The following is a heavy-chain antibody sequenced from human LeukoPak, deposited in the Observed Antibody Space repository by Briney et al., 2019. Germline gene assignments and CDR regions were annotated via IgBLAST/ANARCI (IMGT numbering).Heavy chain of an antibody. Sequence: SVKVSCKASGYTFTSYGISWVRQAPGQGLEWMGGIIPIFGTANYAQKFQGRVTITADESTSTAYMELSSLRSEDTAVYYCAKDREYDSSGYLDYWGQGTLVTVSS. D-gene: IGHD3-22*01. V-gene: IGHV1-69*13. CDR2: IIPIFGTA. CDR3: AKDREYDSSGYLDY. J-gene: IGHJ4*02. CDR1: GYTFTSYG.